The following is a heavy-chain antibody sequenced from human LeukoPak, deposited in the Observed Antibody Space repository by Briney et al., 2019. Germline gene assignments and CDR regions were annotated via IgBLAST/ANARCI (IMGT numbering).Heavy chain of an antibody. V-gene: IGHV3-11*01. CDR3: ATDGAGFDT. J-gene: IGHJ5*02. CDR2: INIGGTNT. CDR1: GFTFNDYY. Sequence: GGSLRLSCAASGFTFNDYYMSWIRQAPGKGLEWLSYINIGGTNTHYADSVKGRFTISRDNAKKSLYLGMNNLRAGDTAVYYCATDGAGFDTWGQGVLVTVSS.